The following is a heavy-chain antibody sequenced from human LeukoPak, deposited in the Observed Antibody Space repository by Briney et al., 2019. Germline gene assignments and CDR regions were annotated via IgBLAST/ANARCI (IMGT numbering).Heavy chain of an antibody. CDR3: ARDREGYEWAIDY. CDR2: INPYNGKT. Sequence: GASVKVSCKTSGYTFSNYGLSWVRQAPGRGLEWMGWINPYNGKTEYAQNYQGRVTMTTDTATNTAYMELKSLRSDDTAVYYCARDREGYEWAIDYWGQGTLVTVSS. J-gene: IGHJ4*02. V-gene: IGHV1-18*04. CDR1: GYTFSNYG. D-gene: IGHD5-12*01.